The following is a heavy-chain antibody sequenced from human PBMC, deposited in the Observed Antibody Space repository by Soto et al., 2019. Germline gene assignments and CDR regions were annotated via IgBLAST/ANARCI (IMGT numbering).Heavy chain of an antibody. J-gene: IGHJ6*02. CDR1: GDTFSSYA. V-gene: IGHV1-69*13. Sequence: SVKVSCKASGDTFSSYAISWVRQAPGKGLEWMGKIIPTFGRTNYAQKFQGRLTISADDSTSTAYMELSSLVSEDTAVYYCARDPQRSSAMDVWGQGTTVTVSS. D-gene: IGHD6-6*01. CDR2: IIPTFGRT. CDR3: ARDPQRSSAMDV.